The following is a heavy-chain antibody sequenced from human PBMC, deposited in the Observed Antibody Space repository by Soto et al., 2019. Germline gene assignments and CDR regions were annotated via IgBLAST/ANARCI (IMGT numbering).Heavy chain of an antibody. D-gene: IGHD3-3*01. CDR3: ARRFTVCGVVKMLPNVDH. CDR1: GFSFSNHA. CDR2: ISSGSGDNT. Sequence: EVQLLESGGGFVQPGGSLRLSCAASGFSFSNHAMSWVRQAPGKGLEWVSGISSGSGDNTYYVASVQVRFTISIDNSKITLSLQMKNVRAEDTVLDFCARRFTVCGVVKMLPNVDHCRQGTLVTVAS. V-gene: IGHV3-23*02. J-gene: IGHJ4*02.